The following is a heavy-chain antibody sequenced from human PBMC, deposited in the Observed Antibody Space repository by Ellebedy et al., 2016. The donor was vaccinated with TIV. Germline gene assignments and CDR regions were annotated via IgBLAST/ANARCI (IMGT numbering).Heavy chain of an antibody. D-gene: IGHD6-19*01. CDR3: AREVAVAGRPSRRRFDY. CDR1: GYTFTGYY. Sequence: ASVKVSXXASGYTFTGYYMHWVRQAPGQGLEWMGWINPNSGGTNYAQKFQGRVTMTRDTSISTAYMELRSLRSDDTAVYYCAREVAVAGRPSRRRFDYWGQGTLVTVSS. V-gene: IGHV1-2*02. CDR2: INPNSGGT. J-gene: IGHJ4*02.